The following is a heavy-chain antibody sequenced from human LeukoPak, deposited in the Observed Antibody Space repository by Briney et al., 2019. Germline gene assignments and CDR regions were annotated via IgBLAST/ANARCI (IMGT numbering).Heavy chain of an antibody. J-gene: IGHJ3*02. CDR2: IGSSRDYT. CDR1: GFTFSDYY. V-gene: IGHV3-11*06. D-gene: IGHD3-10*01. Sequence: GGSLRLSCAASGFTFSDYYMSWIRQAPGKGLEWVSYIGSSRDYTNYVDSVKGRFTISRDNAKNSLYLQMNSLRDEDTAVYFCATGAGWFGHDAFDIWGQGTMVTVSS. CDR3: ATGAGWFGHDAFDI.